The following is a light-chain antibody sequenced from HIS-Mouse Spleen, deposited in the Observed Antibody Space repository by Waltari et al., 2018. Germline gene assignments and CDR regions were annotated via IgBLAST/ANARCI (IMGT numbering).Light chain of an antibody. V-gene: IGLV3-21*03. CDR3: QVWDSSSDHVV. CDR2: DDS. J-gene: IGLJ2*01. CDR1: NIGRKS. Sequence: SYELTQPPSVSVAPGKTARITCGGNNIGRKSGHWYQQKPGQAPVLVVYDDSDRPSGIPERFSGSNSGNTATLTISRVEAGDEADYYCQVWDSSSDHVVFGGGTKLTVL.